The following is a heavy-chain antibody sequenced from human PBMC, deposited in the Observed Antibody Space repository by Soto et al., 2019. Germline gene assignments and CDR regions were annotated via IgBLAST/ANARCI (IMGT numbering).Heavy chain of an antibody. D-gene: IGHD6-13*01. Sequence: SETLSLTCTVSGGSISSGGYYWSWIRQHPGKGLEWIGYIYYSGSTYYNPSLKSRVTISVDKSKNQFSLKLSSVTAADTAVYYCARVAIAAAALYYYYYGMDVWGQGTTVTVSS. J-gene: IGHJ6*02. CDR1: GGSISSGGYY. CDR3: ARVAIAAAALYYYYYGMDV. V-gene: IGHV4-31*03. CDR2: IYYSGST.